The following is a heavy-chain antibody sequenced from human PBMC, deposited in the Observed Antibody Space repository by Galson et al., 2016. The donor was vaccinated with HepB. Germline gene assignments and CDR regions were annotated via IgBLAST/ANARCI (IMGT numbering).Heavy chain of an antibody. D-gene: IGHD6-19*01. CDR2: ITSSGSNI. V-gene: IGHV3-11*01. CDR3: ARTVRGSGWYRGIQYFDY. J-gene: IGHJ4*02. Sequence: SLRLSCAASGFTFSDYYMTWIRQAPGKGLEWISFITSSGSNILYADSVKGRFTVSRDNAKNSLDLQMNSLRAEDTAVYYCARTVRGSGWYRGIQYFDYWGQGTLVTVSS. CDR1: GFTFSDYY.